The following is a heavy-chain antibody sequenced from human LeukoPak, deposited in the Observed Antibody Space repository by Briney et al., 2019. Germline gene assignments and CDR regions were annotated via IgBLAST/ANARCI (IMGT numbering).Heavy chain of an antibody. Sequence: PGGSLRLSCAASGFTFSSYGVSWVRQAPGKGLEWVSAISGSGGSTYYADPVKGRFTISRDNSKNTLYLQMNSLRAEDTAVYYCAKDGLSHSGYPGQKKSSYYFDYWGQGTLVTVSS. D-gene: IGHD5-12*01. CDR1: GFTFSSYG. CDR3: AKDGLSHSGYPGQKKSSYYFDY. V-gene: IGHV3-23*01. J-gene: IGHJ4*02. CDR2: ISGSGGST.